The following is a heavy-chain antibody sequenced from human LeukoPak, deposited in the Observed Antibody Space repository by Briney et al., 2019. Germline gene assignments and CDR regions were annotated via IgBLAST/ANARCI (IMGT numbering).Heavy chain of an antibody. V-gene: IGHV4-4*07. Sequence: SETLSLTCTVSGGSISSYYWSWIRQPAGKGLEWIGRIYTSGSTNYNPSLKSRVTMSVDTSENQFSLKLSSVAAADTAVYYCARDFTILGQAFDIWGQGTMVTVSS. CDR3: ARDFTILGQAFDI. CDR2: IYTSGST. J-gene: IGHJ3*02. CDR1: GGSISSYY. D-gene: IGHD3-3*01.